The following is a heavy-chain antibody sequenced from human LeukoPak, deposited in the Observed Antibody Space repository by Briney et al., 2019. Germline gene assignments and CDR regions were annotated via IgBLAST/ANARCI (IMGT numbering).Heavy chain of an antibody. Sequence: GRSLRVSCAASGFTFSSYGMHWVRQAPGKGLEWVAVIWYDGSNKYYADSVKGRFTISRDNSKNTLYLQMNSLRAEDTAVYYCAKDRRAVAGTRFDYWGQGTLVTVSS. CDR3: AKDRRAVAGTRFDY. CDR1: GFTFSSYG. V-gene: IGHV3-33*06. D-gene: IGHD6-19*01. J-gene: IGHJ4*02. CDR2: IWYDGSNK.